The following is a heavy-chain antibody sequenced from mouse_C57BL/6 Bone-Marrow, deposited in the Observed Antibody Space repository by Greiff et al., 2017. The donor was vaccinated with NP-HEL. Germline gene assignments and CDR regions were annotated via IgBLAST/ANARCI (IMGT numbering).Heavy chain of an antibody. Sequence: DVMLVESGGGLVKPGGSLKLSCAASGFTFSSYAMSWVRQTPEKRLEWVATISDGGSYTYYPDNVKGRFTISRDNAKNNLYLQMSHLKSEDTAMYYCARAPIYYYGFFDYWGQGTTLTVSS. CDR3: ARAPIYYYGFFDY. CDR2: ISDGGSYT. J-gene: IGHJ2*01. V-gene: IGHV5-4*03. CDR1: GFTFSSYA. D-gene: IGHD1-1*01.